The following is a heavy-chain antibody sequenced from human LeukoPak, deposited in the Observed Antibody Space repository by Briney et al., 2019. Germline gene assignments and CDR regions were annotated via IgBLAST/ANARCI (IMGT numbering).Heavy chain of an antibody. V-gene: IGHV7-4-1*02. CDR1: GYTFTSYA. CDR3: ARPLVRLEQLES. CDR2: INTNTGNP. Sequence: ASVKVSCKASGYTFTSYAMNWVRQAPGQGLEWMGCINTNTGNPTYAQGFPGRFVFSLATSVSTAYLKISSLKAEDTAVYYCARPLVRLEQLESWGQGTLVTVSS. D-gene: IGHD1/OR15-1a*01. J-gene: IGHJ4*02.